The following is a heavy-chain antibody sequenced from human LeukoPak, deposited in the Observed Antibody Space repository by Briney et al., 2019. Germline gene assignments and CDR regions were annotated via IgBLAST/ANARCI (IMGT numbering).Heavy chain of an antibody. D-gene: IGHD3-22*01. Sequence: KPSETLSLTCTVSGGSISSGDYYWSWIRQPPGKGLEWIGYIYYSGSTYYNPSLKSRVTISVDTSKNQFSLKLSSVTAADTAVYYCARAQVVKYGMDVWGQGTTVTVSS. CDR1: GGSISSGDYY. CDR3: ARAQVVKYGMDV. J-gene: IGHJ6*02. V-gene: IGHV4-30-4*01. CDR2: IYYSGST.